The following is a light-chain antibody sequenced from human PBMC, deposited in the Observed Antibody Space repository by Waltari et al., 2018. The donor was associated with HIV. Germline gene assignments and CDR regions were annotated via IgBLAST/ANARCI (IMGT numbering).Light chain of an antibody. CDR1: NLGSKG. CDR3: QVWDSSSVHVV. J-gene: IGLJ2*01. CDR2: DDA. V-gene: IGLV3-21*02. Sequence: SFVLTQPPSVSVAPGQTARITCGGNNLGSKGVHWYQQRPGQAPVLVLYDDADRPSGSPERFSASSSANTATLTISRVEAGDEADYYCQVWDSSSVHVVFGGGTKLTVL.